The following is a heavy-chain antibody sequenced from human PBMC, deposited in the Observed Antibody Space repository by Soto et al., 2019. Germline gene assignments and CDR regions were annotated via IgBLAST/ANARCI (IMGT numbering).Heavy chain of an antibody. CDR2: VNAGNGNT. Sequence: GASVKFSCKASGYTFTSYAMHWVRQAPGQRLEWMGWVNAGNGNTKYSQKFQGRVTITRDTSASTAYMELSSLRSEDTAVYYCARDDRNFFGMYVWGQGTTGTVSS. V-gene: IGHV1-3*01. CDR3: ARDDRNFFGMYV. J-gene: IGHJ6*02. CDR1: GYTFTSYA. D-gene: IGHD4-4*01.